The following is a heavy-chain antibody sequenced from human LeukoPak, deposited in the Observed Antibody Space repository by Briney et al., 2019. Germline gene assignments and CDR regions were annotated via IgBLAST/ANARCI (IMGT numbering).Heavy chain of an antibody. CDR1: GYTFTSYD. J-gene: IGHJ6*02. D-gene: IGHD2-2*02. Sequence: AASVKVSCKASGYTFTSYDINWVRQATGQGLEWMGWMNPNSGNTGYAQKFQGRVTTTRNTSISTAYMELSSLRSEDTAVYYCARLGVVVPAAISPLDYYYGMDVWSQGTTVTVSS. V-gene: IGHV1-8*01. CDR2: MNPNSGNT. CDR3: ARLGVVVPAAISPLDYYYGMDV.